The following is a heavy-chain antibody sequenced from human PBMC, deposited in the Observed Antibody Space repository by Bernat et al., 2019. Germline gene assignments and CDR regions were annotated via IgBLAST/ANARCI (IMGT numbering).Heavy chain of an antibody. V-gene: IGHV3-7*03. CDR3: ARAQNTYGVGDYAEEDAFDF. D-gene: IGHD4-17*01. Sequence: EVQLVESGGGLVHPGGSLRLSCAVSGFTFSNHWMSWVRQAPGKGLEWVANIKQDGSQKYYVDSVKGRFTISRDNAKDSLYLQMNSLRAEDTAVYYCARAQNTYGVGDYAEEDAFDFWGQGTLVSVSS. CDR2: IKQDGSQK. J-gene: IGHJ3*01. CDR1: GFTFSNHW.